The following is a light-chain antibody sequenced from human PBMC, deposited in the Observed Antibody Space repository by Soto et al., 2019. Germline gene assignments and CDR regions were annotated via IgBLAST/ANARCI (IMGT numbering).Light chain of an antibody. Sequence: DIQMTQSPSSLSASVGDRVTITCRASQSISTYLNWYQQKLGKAPKLLISGASSLKGGVPSRFSGSGSGTDFPLTISSLQHEDFATYYYQQGSFTLTFGGGTKLEIK. CDR2: GAS. CDR1: QSISTY. J-gene: IGKJ4*01. CDR3: QQGSFTLT. V-gene: IGKV1-39*01.